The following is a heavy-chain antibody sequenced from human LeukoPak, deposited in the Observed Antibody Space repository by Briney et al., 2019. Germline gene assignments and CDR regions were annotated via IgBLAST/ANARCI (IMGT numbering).Heavy chain of an antibody. CDR3: ARVTSSGWYLKWFDP. J-gene: IGHJ5*02. D-gene: IGHD6-19*01. CDR1: GGSLSGYY. V-gene: IGHV4-34*01. Sequence: KPSETLSLTCAVYGGSLSGYYWSWIRQPPGKGLEWIGEINHSGSTNYTPSLKSRVTISVDTSKYQFSLKLSSVTAADTSVYYCARVTSSGWYLKWFDPWGQGTLVTVSS. CDR2: INHSGST.